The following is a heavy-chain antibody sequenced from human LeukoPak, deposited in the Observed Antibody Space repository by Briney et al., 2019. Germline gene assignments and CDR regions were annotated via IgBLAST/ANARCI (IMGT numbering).Heavy chain of an antibody. J-gene: IGHJ4*02. CDR1: GYTFTSYA. V-gene: IGHV1-3*01. CDR3: ARDNVDSSGWYGFDY. CDR2: INAGNGNT. Sequence: ASVKVSCKASGYTFTSYAMHWVRQAPGQRLEWMGWINAGNGNTKYSQKFQGRVTITRDTSASTAYMELSSLRSEETAVYYCARDNVDSSGWYGFDYWGQGTLVTVSS. D-gene: IGHD6-19*01.